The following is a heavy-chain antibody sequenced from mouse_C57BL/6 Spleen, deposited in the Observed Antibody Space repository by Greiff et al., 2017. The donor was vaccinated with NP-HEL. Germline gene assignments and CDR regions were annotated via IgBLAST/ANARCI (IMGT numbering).Heavy chain of an antibody. D-gene: IGHD1-1*01. CDR3: ARHEDDYYGSSYYAMDY. Sequence: QVQLQQSGAELVKPGASVKLSCKASGYTFTEYPIHWVKQRSGQGLEWIGWFYPGSGSIKYNEKFKDKATLTADKSSSTVYMELSRLTSEDSAVYFCARHEDDYYGSSYYAMDYWGQGTSVTVSS. V-gene: IGHV1-62-2*01. CDR2: FYPGSGSI. J-gene: IGHJ4*01. CDR1: GYTFTEYP.